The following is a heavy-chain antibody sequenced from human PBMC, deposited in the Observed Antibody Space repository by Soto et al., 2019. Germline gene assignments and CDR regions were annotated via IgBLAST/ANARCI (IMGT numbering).Heavy chain of an antibody. J-gene: IGHJ4*02. CDR3: ARVYSGYDSRIFDY. CDR2: IYYSGST. Sequence: PSETLSLTCTVSGGSISSYYWSWIRQPPGKGLEWIGYIYYSGSTNYNPSLKSRVTISVDTSKNQFSLKLSSVTAADTAVYYCARVYSGYDSRIFDYWGQGTLVTVSS. CDR1: GGSISSYY. D-gene: IGHD5-12*01. V-gene: IGHV4-59*01.